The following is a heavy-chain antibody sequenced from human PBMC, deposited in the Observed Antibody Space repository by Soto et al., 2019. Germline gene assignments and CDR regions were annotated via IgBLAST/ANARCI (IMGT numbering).Heavy chain of an antibody. V-gene: IGHV4-39*01. CDR2: IYYSGST. J-gene: IGHJ4*02. CDR3: YIVLMVYASRSDY. Sequence: QLQLQESGPGLVKPSETLSLTCTVSGGSISSSSYYWGWIRQPPGKGLEWIGSIYYSGSTYYNPSLKSRVTISVDTSKNQFSLKLSSVTAADTAVYYSYIVLMVYASRSDYWGQGTLVTVSS. CDR1: GGSISSSSYY. D-gene: IGHD2-8*01.